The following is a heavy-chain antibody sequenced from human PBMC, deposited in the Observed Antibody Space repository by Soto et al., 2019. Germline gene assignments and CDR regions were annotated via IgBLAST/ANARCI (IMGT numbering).Heavy chain of an antibody. CDR2: IIPIFGTA. Sequence: QVQLVQSGAEVKKPGSSVKVSCKASGGTFSSYAISWVRQAPGQGLEWMGGIIPIFGTANYAQKFQGRAPIPADESTSTAYIELSSLSSEDTAVYYCARDCRGGSCYLGWGQGTLVTVSS. J-gene: IGHJ4*02. D-gene: IGHD2-15*01. V-gene: IGHV1-69*12. CDR3: ARDCRGGSCYLG. CDR1: GGTFSSYA.